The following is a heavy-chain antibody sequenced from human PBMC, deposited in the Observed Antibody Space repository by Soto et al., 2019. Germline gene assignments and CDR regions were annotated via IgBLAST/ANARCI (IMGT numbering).Heavy chain of an antibody. CDR1: GYSISSGEYY. CDR2: IYYSGST. Sequence: QVQLQESGPGLLKPSQTLSLTCTVSGYSISSGEYYWSWIRQFPGKALEWIGYIYYSGSTYYIPSLKSRVSILVDMSKNQFSLKLSSVTAADPAIYYCARRVRGASSSYYYGLDVWGQGTTVTVFS. V-gene: IGHV4-31*03. J-gene: IGHJ6*02. D-gene: IGHD3-10*02. CDR3: ARRVRGASSSYYYGLDV.